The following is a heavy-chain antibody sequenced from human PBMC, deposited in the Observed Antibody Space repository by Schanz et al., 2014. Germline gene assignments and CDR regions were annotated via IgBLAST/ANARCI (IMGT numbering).Heavy chain of an antibody. CDR3: ARGVGDFWNGYLHSMDI. CDR1: GGSIGSYY. J-gene: IGHJ6*02. V-gene: IGHV4-59*01. CDR2: IHYSGTT. D-gene: IGHD3-3*01. Sequence: QVQLQESGPGLVQPSETLSLTCTVSGGSIGSYYWSWIRQPPGKGLRWIGYIHYSGTTNYNPSLNRRVTSSVDTSKNQFSLKLGAVTAADTAVYYCARGVGDFWNGYLHSMDIWGQGTTVTVSS.